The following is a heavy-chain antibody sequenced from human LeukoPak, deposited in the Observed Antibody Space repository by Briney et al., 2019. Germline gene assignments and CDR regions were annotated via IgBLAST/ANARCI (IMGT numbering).Heavy chain of an antibody. V-gene: IGHV1-69*06. D-gene: IGHD1-26*01. Sequence: SVKVSCKASGGTFSSYAISWVRQAPGQGLEWMGGIIPIFGTANYAQKFQGRVTITADKSTSTAYMELSSLRSEDTAVYYCASYSGSYFEAFDIWGQGTMVTVSS. J-gene: IGHJ3*02. CDR1: GGTFSSYA. CDR2: IIPIFGTA. CDR3: ASYSGSYFEAFDI.